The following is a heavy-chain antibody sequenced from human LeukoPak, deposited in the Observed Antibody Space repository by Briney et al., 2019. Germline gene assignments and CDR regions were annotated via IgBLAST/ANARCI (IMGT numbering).Heavy chain of an antibody. V-gene: IGHV4-39*01. J-gene: IGHJ4*02. CDR1: GGSISSSSYF. CDR3: VVGGSPGY. CDR2: IYYSGST. D-gene: IGHD2-15*01. Sequence: SETLSLTCTVSGGSISSSSYFWGWIRQPPGKGLEWVGSIYYSGSTYYNPSLKSRVTISVDTSKNQFSLKLTSVTAADTAVYYCVVGGSPGYWGQGTLVTVSS.